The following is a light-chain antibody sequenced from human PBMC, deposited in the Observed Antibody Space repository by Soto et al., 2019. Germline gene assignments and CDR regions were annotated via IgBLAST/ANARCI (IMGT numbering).Light chain of an antibody. CDR2: EVS. Sequence: QSALTQPASVSGSPGQSITISCTGTSSDVGGYNYVSWYQQHSGKAPKLMIYEVSYRPSGVSNRFPGSKSGNTASLTISGLQAEDEADYYCSSYTSSSTYVFGTGTKVTVL. CDR3: SSYTSSSTYV. J-gene: IGLJ1*01. CDR1: SSDVGGYNY. V-gene: IGLV2-14*01.